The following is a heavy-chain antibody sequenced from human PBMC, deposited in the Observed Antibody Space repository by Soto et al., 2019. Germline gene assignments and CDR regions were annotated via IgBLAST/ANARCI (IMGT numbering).Heavy chain of an antibody. D-gene: IGHD2-15*01. CDR1: GYTFTRYY. CDR2: IIPILGIA. J-gene: IGHJ5*02. V-gene: IGHV1-69*04. Sequence: GASVKVSCKALGYTFTRYYIHWMRRAPGQGLEWMGRIIPILGIANYAQKFQGRVTITADKSTSTAYMELSSLRSEDTAVYYCARGCSGGSCYYNWFDPWGQGTLVTVSS. CDR3: ARGCSGGSCYYNWFDP.